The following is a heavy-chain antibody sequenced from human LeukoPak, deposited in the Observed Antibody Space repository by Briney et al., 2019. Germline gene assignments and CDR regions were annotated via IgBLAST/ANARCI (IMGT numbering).Heavy chain of an antibody. J-gene: IGHJ6*03. Sequence: ASVKVSCKASGYTFTGYYMHWVRQAPGQGLEWMGSINPNSGGTNYAQKFQGRVTMTRDTSISTAYMELSRLRSDDTAVYYCARVRTNIAARIKHYYYMDVWGKGTTVTVSS. CDR2: INPNSGGT. CDR1: GYTFTGYY. CDR3: ARVRTNIAARIKHYYYMDV. V-gene: IGHV1-2*02. D-gene: IGHD6-13*01.